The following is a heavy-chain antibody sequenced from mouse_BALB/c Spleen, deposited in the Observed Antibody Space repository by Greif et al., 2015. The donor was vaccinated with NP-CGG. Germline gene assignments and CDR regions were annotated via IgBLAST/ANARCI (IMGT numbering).Heavy chain of an antibody. CDR1: GYTFTDYV. Sequence: VQLQQSGPELVKPGASVKMSCKASGYTFTDYVISWVKQRTGQGLEWIGEIYPGSGSTYYNEKFKGKATLTADKSSNTAYMQLSSLTSEDSAVYFCARGDGNLFAYWGQGTLVTVSA. V-gene: IGHV1-77*01. CDR2: IYPGSGST. J-gene: IGHJ3*01. CDR3: ARGDGNLFAY. D-gene: IGHD2-1*01.